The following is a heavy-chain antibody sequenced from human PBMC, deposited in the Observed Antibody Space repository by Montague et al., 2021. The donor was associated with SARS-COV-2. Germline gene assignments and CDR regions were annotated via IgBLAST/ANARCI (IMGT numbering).Heavy chain of an antibody. Sequence: SETLSLTCTVSGGSINSDYWSWIRQPPGKGLEWIGYIYYRGSTNYNPSLKSRVTISVDTSKNQFSLKLSSVTAADTAVYYCARVPRNYDFWSGFYDAFDIWGQGTMVTVSS. J-gene: IGHJ3*02. CDR3: ARVPRNYDFWSGFYDAFDI. V-gene: IGHV4-59*01. D-gene: IGHD3-3*01. CDR2: IYYRGST. CDR1: GGSINSDY.